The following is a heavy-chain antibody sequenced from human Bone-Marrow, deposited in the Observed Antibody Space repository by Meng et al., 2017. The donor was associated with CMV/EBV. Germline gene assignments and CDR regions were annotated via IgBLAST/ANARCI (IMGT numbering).Heavy chain of an antibody. CDR2: IRSKAYGGTT. CDR1: GFTFSSYS. D-gene: IGHD2-2*01. V-gene: IGHV3-49*04. CDR3: TRDIVVVPAAHFYYYYGMDV. J-gene: IGHJ6*02. Sequence: GGSLRLSCAASGFTFSSYSMNWVRQVPGKGLEWVGFIRSKAYGGTTEYAASVKGRFTISRDDSKSIAYLQMNSLKTEDTAVYYCTRDIVVVPAAHFYYYYGMDVWGQGTTVTVSS.